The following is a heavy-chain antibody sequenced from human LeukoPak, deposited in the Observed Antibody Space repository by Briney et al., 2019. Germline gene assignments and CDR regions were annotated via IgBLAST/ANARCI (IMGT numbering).Heavy chain of an antibody. J-gene: IGHJ4*02. CDR1: GFTFSSYA. CDR2: ISYDGSNK. V-gene: IGHV3-30*04. Sequence: PGGSLRLSCAASGFTFSSYAMHWVRQAPGKGLEWVAVISYDGSNKYYADSVKGRFTISRDNSKNTLYLQMNSLRVEDTAVYYCAKSFGPVIAAAGTGADWGQGTLVTVSS. CDR3: AKSFGPVIAAAGTGAD. D-gene: IGHD6-13*01.